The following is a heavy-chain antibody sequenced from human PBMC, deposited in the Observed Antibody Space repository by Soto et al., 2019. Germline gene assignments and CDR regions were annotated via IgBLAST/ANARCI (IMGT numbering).Heavy chain of an antibody. CDR2: ISYDGSNK. V-gene: IGHV3-30*18. CDR3: AKADCGGDCYSSVDY. CDR1: GFTFSSYG. Sequence: GGSLRLSCAASGFTFSSYGMRWVRQAPGKGLEWVAVISYDGSNKYYADSVKGRFTISRDNSKSTLYLQMNSLRAEDTAVYYCAKADCGGDCYSSVDYWGQGTLVTVSS. D-gene: IGHD2-21*02. J-gene: IGHJ4*02.